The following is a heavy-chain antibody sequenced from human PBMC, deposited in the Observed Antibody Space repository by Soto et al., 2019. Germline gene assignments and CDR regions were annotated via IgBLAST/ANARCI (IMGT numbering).Heavy chain of an antibody. CDR2: IYYSGST. CDR3: ARSGYCSGGSCSFNWFDP. J-gene: IGHJ5*02. D-gene: IGHD2-15*01. CDR1: GASVSSSSYY. Sequence: SETLSLTCTVSGASVSSSSYYWSWIRQPLGKGLEWIGYIYYSGSTNYSPSLKSRVTISIDTSKNQFSLKLSSVTAADSAVYYCARSGYCSGGSCSFNWFDPWGQGTLVTVSS. V-gene: IGHV4-61*01.